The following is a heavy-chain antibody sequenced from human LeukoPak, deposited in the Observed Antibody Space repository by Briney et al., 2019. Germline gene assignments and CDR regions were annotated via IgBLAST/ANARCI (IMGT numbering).Heavy chain of an antibody. V-gene: IGHV1-8*01. CDR3: ARERYCSGGSCYFYYYYGMDV. Sequence: ASVKVSCTASGYTFTSYDINWVRQATGQGLEWMGWMNPNSGNTGYAQKFQGRVTITADESTSTAYMELSSLRSEDTAVYYCARERYCSGGSCYFYYYYGMDVWGQGTTVTVSS. CDR1: GYTFTSYD. CDR2: MNPNSGNT. J-gene: IGHJ6*02. D-gene: IGHD2-15*01.